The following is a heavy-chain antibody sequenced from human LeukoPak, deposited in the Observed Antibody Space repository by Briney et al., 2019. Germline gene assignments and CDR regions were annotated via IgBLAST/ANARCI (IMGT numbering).Heavy chain of an antibody. Sequence: GGSLRLSCAASGFTFSSYAMSWVRQAPGKGLEWVSAISGSGGSTYYADSVKGRFTISRDNSKNTLYLQMNSLRAEDTAAYYCAKELWFGELLSYDAFDIWGQGTMVTVSS. D-gene: IGHD3-10*01. CDR3: AKELWFGELLSYDAFDI. J-gene: IGHJ3*02. CDR1: GFTFSSYA. CDR2: ISGSGGST. V-gene: IGHV3-23*01.